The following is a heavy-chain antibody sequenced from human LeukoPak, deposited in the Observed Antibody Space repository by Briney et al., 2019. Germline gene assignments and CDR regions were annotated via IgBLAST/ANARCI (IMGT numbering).Heavy chain of an antibody. Sequence: GGSLRLSCAASGFTFSSYGMHWVRQAPGKGLEWVAFIRYDGSNKYYADSVKGRFTISRDNSKNTLYLQMNSLRAEDTAVYYCASPGGPFGVVTPFDYWGQGTLVTVSS. D-gene: IGHD3-3*01. J-gene: IGHJ4*02. CDR2: IRYDGSNK. CDR1: GFTFSSYG. V-gene: IGHV3-30*02. CDR3: ASPGGPFGVVTPFDY.